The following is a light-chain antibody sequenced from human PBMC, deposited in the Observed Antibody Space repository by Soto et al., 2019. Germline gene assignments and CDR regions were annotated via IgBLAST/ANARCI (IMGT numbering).Light chain of an antibody. J-gene: IGKJ4*01. CDR2: DAS. CDR1: QSINRW. V-gene: IGKV1-5*02. CDR3: QQYDSYPLT. Sequence: DIQMTQSPSTLSASVGDRVTIICRASQSINRWLAWYQQTPGKAPKLLIHDASPLESGAPLRFSGTGAGTDFTLTISSLQSDDFATYYCQQYDSYPLTFGGGTKVEIK.